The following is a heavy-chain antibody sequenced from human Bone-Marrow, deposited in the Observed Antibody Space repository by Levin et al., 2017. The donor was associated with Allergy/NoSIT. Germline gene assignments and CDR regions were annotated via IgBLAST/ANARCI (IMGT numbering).Heavy chain of an antibody. D-gene: IGHD6-19*01. CDR3: ARISSAAFDM. CDR1: GYTFTDYF. Sequence: ASVKVSCKASGYTFTDYFIHWVRLAPGQGLEWMGWINPNSGDTDSSQNFQGTVTMTRDTSISSAYMEVTSLTSNDTALYYCARISSAAFDMWGQGTVVTVSS. J-gene: IGHJ3*02. V-gene: IGHV1-2*02. CDR2: INPNSGDT.